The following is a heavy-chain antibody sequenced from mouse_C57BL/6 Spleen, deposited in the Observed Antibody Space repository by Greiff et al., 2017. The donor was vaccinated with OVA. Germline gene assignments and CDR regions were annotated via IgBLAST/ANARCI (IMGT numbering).Heavy chain of an antibody. J-gene: IGHJ2*01. CDR1: GYAFTHYL. V-gene: IGHV1-54*01. CDR2: INPGSGGT. D-gene: IGHD2-4*01. CDR3: EREGGLRPCDY. Sequence: VQLQQSGAELVRPGTSVKVSCKASGYAFTHYLIEWVKQRPGQGLEWIGVINPGSGGTNYNEKFKGKAPLPADKSSSTAYLQLSSLPSEDSAVYFCEREGGLRPCDYWGQGTTLTVSS.